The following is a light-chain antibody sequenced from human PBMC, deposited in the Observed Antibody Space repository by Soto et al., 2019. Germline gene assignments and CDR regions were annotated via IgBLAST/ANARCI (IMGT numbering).Light chain of an antibody. CDR2: DAS. Sequence: ETVLTQSPATVSLSPGHRATLSCRASQSVSSNLAWYQQKPGQAPRLLIYDASNRATGIPARFSGSGSGTDFTLTISSLEPEDSAVYYCQQNLGVHTFGQGTKVDIK. V-gene: IGKV3-11*01. J-gene: IGKJ1*01. CDR3: QQNLGVHT. CDR1: QSVSSN.